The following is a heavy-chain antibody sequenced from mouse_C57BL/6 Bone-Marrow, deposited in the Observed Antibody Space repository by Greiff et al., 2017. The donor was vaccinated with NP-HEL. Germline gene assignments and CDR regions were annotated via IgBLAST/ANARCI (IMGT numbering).Heavy chain of an antibody. J-gene: IGHJ3*01. CDR3: AREGPARGFAY. CDR1: GFTFSDYY. V-gene: IGHV5-16*01. CDR2: INYDGSST. Sequence: DVKLVESEGGLVQPGSSMKLSCTASGFTFSDYYMAWVRQVPEKGLEWVANINYDGSSTYYLDSLKSRFIISRDNAKNILYLQMSSLKSEDIATYYCAREGPARGFAYWGQGTLVTVSA.